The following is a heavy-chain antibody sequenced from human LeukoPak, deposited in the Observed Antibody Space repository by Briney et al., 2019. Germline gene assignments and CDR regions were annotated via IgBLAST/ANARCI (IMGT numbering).Heavy chain of an antibody. Sequence: GSLRLSCAASGFNFNIYEMNWVRQAPGKGLEWVSVIYTDESTKYADSVKGRFTISRDNSKNTLHLQMNSLRAEDTAVYYCAKTPGYSSGWVFDYWGQGTLVTVSS. J-gene: IGHJ4*02. CDR1: GFNFNIYE. CDR2: IYTDEST. V-gene: IGHV3-66*01. D-gene: IGHD6-19*01. CDR3: AKTPGYSSGWVFDY.